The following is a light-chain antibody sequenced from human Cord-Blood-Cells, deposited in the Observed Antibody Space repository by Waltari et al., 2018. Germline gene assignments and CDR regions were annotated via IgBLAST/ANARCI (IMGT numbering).Light chain of an antibody. CDR1: QSISSY. J-gene: IGKJ3*01. CDR3: QQSYSTPFT. Sequence: DIQMTQSQSYLSASVGDRVTITSRPSQSISSYLNWYQQKPGKAPKLLIYAASSLQSGVPSRFSGSGSGTDFTLTISSLQPEDFATYYCQQSYSTPFTFGPGTKVDIK. CDR2: AAS. V-gene: IGKV1-39*01.